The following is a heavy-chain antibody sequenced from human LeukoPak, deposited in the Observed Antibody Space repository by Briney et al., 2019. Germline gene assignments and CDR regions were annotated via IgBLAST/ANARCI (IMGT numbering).Heavy chain of an antibody. J-gene: IGHJ2*01. D-gene: IGHD6-19*01. CDR1: GGSISSHY. Sequence: SETLSLTCTVSGGSISSHYWNWIRQPPGKGLEWIGYIFYTGSTDYNPSLKSRVSLSVDTSKNQFSLNLSSVTAADTALYYCAREGAVAGRGYYFDLWGRATPVTVSS. V-gene: IGHV4-59*11. CDR3: AREGAVAGRGYYFDL. CDR2: IFYTGST.